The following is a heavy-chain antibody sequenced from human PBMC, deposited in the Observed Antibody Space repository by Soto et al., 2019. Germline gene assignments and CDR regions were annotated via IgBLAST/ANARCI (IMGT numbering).Heavy chain of an antibody. CDR1: GFTFSDYY. CDR3: ARSGEQPGYYDFWSGYPTPSFDY. V-gene: IGHV3-11*06. J-gene: IGHJ4*02. Sequence: PGGSLRLSCAASGFTFSDYYMSWIRQAPGKGLEWVSYISSSSSYTNYADSVKGRFTISRDNAKNSLYLQMNSLRAEDTAVYYCARSGEQPGYYDFWSGYPTPSFDYWGQGTLVTVSS. CDR2: ISSSSSYT. D-gene: IGHD3-3*01.